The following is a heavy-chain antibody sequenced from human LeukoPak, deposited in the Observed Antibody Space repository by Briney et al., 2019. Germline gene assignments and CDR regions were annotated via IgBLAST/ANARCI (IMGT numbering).Heavy chain of an antibody. D-gene: IGHD3-22*01. CDR1: GGSISSTSYY. CDR2: IHYSGST. V-gene: IGHV4-39*01. CDR3: AKAGVRYFDSSGLYAFDF. Sequence: PSETLSLTCAVSGGSISSTSYYWAWLRQPPGKGLEWIGTIHYSGSTYHNPSLKSRVTMSVDTSRNQLSLKLSSVDAADTAVYYCAKAGVRYFDSSGLYAFDFWGQGTTVTVSS. J-gene: IGHJ3*01.